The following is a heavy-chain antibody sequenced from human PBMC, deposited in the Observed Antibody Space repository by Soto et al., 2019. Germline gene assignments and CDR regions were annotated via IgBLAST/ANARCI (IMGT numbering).Heavy chain of an antibody. CDR1: GFTFSSYS. CDR3: ARDKGRSPLDY. J-gene: IGHJ4*02. D-gene: IGHD2-15*01. CDR2: ISSSRTI. Sequence: GGSLRLSCAASGFTFSSYSMNWVRQAPGKGLEWISYISSSRTIYYPDSVKGRFTISRDNAKNSLYLQMNSLRAEDTAVYYCARDKGRSPLDYWGQGTLVTVSS. V-gene: IGHV3-48*01.